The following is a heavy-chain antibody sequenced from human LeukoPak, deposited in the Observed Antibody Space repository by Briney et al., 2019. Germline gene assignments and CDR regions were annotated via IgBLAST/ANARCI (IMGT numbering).Heavy chain of an antibody. CDR3: ARRRDLYSGSYYPFDY. Sequence: GESLKISCKGSGYSFSSNWIGWVRQMPGKGLEWMGIIYAGDSDTRYSPSFQGQVTISADKSISTAYLQWSSLKASDTAMCYCARRRDLYSGSYYPFDYWGQGTLVTVSS. CDR1: GYSFSSNW. D-gene: IGHD1-26*01. CDR2: IYAGDSDT. V-gene: IGHV5-51*01. J-gene: IGHJ4*02.